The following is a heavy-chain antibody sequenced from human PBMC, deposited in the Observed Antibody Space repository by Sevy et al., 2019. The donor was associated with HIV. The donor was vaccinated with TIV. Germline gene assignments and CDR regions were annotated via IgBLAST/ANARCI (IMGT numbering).Heavy chain of an antibody. Sequence: GGSLRLSCTASGFTFSGYAMTWVRQAPGKGLEWVSTISGSGDDTYYAGSVKGRFTISRDNSKNTLYLQMNTLRAEDTAVYFCAKAYYYDSRGYYFIWGQGTLVTVSS. CDR2: ISGSGDDT. D-gene: IGHD3-22*01. CDR3: AKAYYYDSRGYYFI. CDR1: GFTFSGYA. V-gene: IGHV3-23*01. J-gene: IGHJ4*02.